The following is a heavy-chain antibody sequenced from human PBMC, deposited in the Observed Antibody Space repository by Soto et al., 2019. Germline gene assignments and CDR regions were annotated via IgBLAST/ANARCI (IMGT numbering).Heavy chain of an antibody. V-gene: IGHV3-23*01. J-gene: IGHJ4*02. CDR3: ARIRQLLFVS. CDR1: GFTFRVYA. D-gene: IGHD2-2*01. CDR2: IGGTGNTT. Sequence: VHLSESGGALVQPGGSLRLSCAASGFTFRVYAMSWFRQAPGGGLEWVSAIGGTGNTTYHADSVKGRFTIARDNSRDTLYIQMTSLRVEDTAVYYCARIRQLLFVSWGQGTLVSVSS.